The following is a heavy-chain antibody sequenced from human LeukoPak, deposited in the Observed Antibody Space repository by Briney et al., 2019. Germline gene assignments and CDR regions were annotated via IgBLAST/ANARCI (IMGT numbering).Heavy chain of an antibody. Sequence: GGSLRLSCVGSGFTFSVHWVRQVPGKGLEWLTFIRHDGTDQHYAVSVRGRFTISRDNSKNTVYLQMNSLRPEATALYYCAKDGNWASVSWGQGTLVTVSS. CDR3: AKDGNWASVS. J-gene: IGHJ5*02. CDR1: GFTFS. CDR2: IRHDGTDQ. V-gene: IGHV3-30*02. D-gene: IGHD7-27*01.